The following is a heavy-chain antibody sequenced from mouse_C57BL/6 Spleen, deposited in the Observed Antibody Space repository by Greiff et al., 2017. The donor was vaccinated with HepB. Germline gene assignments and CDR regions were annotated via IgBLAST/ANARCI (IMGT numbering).Heavy chain of an antibody. CDR2: IDPSDSYT. CDR3: ARGEIYYYGSSYDWYFDV. Sequence: QVQLQQPGAELVMPGASVKLSCKASGYTFTSYWMHWVKQRPGQGLEWIGEIDPSDSYTNYNQKFKGKSTLTVDKSSSTAYMQLSSLTSEDSAVYDCARGEIYYYGSSYDWYFDVWGTGTTVTVSS. CDR1: GYTFTSYW. J-gene: IGHJ1*03. V-gene: IGHV1-69*01. D-gene: IGHD1-1*01.